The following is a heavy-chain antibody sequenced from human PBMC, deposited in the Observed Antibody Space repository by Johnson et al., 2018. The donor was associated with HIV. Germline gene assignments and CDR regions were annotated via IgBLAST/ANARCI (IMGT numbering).Heavy chain of an antibody. CDR2: ISYDGSNK. J-gene: IGHJ3*02. CDR1: GFTFSSYA. D-gene: IGHD3-10*01. CDR3: ARVGYGVLLWFGVDDAFDI. V-gene: IGHV3-30*14. Sequence: QMLLVESGGGLVKPGGSLRLSCAASGFTFSSYAMHWVRQAPGKGLEWVAVISYDGSNKYYADSVKGRFTISRDNSKNKLYLQMNTLRAEDTAVYYCARVGYGVLLWFGVDDAFDIWGQGTMVTVSS.